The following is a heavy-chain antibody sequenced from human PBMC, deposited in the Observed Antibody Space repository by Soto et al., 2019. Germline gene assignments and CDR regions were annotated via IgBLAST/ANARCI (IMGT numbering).Heavy chain of an antibody. CDR3: AREKVGAVDY. CDR1: GYTFTNYG. V-gene: IGHV1-18*01. J-gene: IGHJ4*02. CDR2: ISAYNGNT. D-gene: IGHD1-26*01. Sequence: ASVKVSCKASGYTFTNYGISWVRQAPGQGLEWMGWISAYNGNTNYAQKLQGRVTMTRNTSISTAYMELSSLRSEDTAVYYCAREKVGAVDYWGQGTLVTVSS.